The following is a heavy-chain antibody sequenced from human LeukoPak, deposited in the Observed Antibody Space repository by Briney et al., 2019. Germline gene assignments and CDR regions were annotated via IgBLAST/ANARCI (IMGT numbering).Heavy chain of an antibody. Sequence: PGGSLRLSCAASGFTFSTYTMYWVRHPPGKRLEWVSGISGSGGTTYYADSVKGRFTISRDNSKNTLYLQMNSLRAEDTAVYYCARDPGPIAAPTYYGMDVWGQGTTVTVSS. V-gene: IGHV3-23*01. J-gene: IGHJ6*02. CDR2: ISGSGGTT. D-gene: IGHD6-6*01. CDR1: GFTFSTYT. CDR3: ARDPGPIAAPTYYGMDV.